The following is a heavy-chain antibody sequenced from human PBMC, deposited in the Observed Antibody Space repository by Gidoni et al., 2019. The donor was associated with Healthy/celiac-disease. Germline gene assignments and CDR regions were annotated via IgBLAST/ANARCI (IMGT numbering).Heavy chain of an antibody. Sequence: QVQLVQSGAEVKKPGSSVKVSCKASGGTFSSYAISWVRQAPGQGLEWMGGIIPIFGTANSAQKFQGRVTITGNEPTSTAYMELSSLRSEDTAVYYCARDISDQLLCVSSYYYDYGMDVWGQGTTVTVSS. CDR1: GGTFSSYA. D-gene: IGHD2-2*01. J-gene: IGHJ6*02. V-gene: IGHV1-69*01. CDR2: IIPIFGTA. CDR3: ARDISDQLLCVSSYYYDYGMDV.